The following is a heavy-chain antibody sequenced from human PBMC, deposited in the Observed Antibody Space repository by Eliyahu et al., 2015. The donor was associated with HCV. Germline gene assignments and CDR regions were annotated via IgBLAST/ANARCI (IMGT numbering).Heavy chain of an antibody. D-gene: IGHD1-26*01. CDR3: TTGQGATVWFVH. CDR1: GXAFNYAW. V-gene: IGHV3-15*01. J-gene: IGHJ5*02. CDR2: IQSKTDGGAT. Sequence: EVQLLESGGNLVKPGGSLRLSCAASGXAFNYAWMTWVRQSPGKGLQWIGRIQSKTDGGATDYAASAKGRFTISRDDSTNTVYLDMTSLEIDDTGLYYCTTGQGATVWFVHWGQGTLVTVSS.